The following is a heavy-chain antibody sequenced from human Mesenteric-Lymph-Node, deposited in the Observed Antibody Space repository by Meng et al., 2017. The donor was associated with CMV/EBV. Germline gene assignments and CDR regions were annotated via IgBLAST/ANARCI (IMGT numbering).Heavy chain of an antibody. J-gene: IGHJ4*02. Sequence: ASVKVSCKASGYTFTSYDINWVRQATGQGLEWMGWMNPNSGNTGYAQKFQGRVTMTRNTSISTAYMELSSLRSEDTAVYYCARGTHYYDILTGPFDYWGQGTLVTVSS. CDR2: MNPNSGNT. D-gene: IGHD3-9*01. CDR3: ARGTHYYDILTGPFDY. CDR1: GYTFTSYD. V-gene: IGHV1-8*01.